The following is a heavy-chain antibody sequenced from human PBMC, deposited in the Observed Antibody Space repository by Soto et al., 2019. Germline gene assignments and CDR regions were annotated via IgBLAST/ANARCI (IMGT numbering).Heavy chain of an antibody. Sequence: EVQLVETGGGLIQPGGSLRLSCAASGFTVSSNYMSWVRQAPGKGLEWVSVIYSGGSTYYADSVKGRFTISRDNSKNTLYLQMNSLRAEDTAVYYCASEELHDYYYGMDVWGQGTTVTVSS. CDR1: GFTVSSNY. D-gene: IGHD1-7*01. CDR2: IYSGGST. CDR3: ASEELHDYYYGMDV. J-gene: IGHJ6*02. V-gene: IGHV3-53*02.